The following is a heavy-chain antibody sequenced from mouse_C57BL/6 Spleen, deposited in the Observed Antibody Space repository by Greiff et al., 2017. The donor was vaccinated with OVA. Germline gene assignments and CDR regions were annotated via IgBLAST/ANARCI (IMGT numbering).Heavy chain of an antibody. CDR2: ISGGGGNT. D-gene: IGHD3-2*02. J-gene: IGHJ3*01. CDR3: ARRDSSGSAY. CDR1: GFTFSSYT. Sequence: LVESGGGLVKPGGSLKLSCAASGFTFSSYTMSWVRQTPEKRLEWVATISGGGGNTYYPDSVKGRFTISRDNAKNTLYLQMSSLRSEDTALYYCARRDSSGSAYWGQGTLVTVSA. V-gene: IGHV5-9*01.